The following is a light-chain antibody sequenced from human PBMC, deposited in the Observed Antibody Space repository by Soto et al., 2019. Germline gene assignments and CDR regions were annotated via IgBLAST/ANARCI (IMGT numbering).Light chain of an antibody. CDR3: QQRSSCPPT. CDR2: DTS. J-gene: IGKJ1*01. Sequence: IQLTQSPSTLSSSPGERATLSCRASQSVRRYLAWYRQRPGQAPRLLIYDTSNRVTGIPARFSGSGSGTDCTLTISSLEAEDVAVYYCQQRSSCPPTLGEGTKVDIK. V-gene: IGKV3-11*01. CDR1: QSVRRY.